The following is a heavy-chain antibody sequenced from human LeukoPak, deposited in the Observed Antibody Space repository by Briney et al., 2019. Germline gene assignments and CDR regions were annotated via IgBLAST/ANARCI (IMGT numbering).Heavy chain of an antibody. CDR2: ISGSGVTT. V-gene: IGHV3-23*01. CDR1: GFTFSTYT. Sequence: GGSLRLSCAASGFTFSTYTLSWVRQTPGKGLEWVSIISGSGVTTYYADSVKGRFIISRDNSKNTLYLQMYSLRAEDTAIYYCAKHPLSGNIDYWGQGTLVTVSS. CDR3: AKHPLSGNIDY. J-gene: IGHJ4*02. D-gene: IGHD2/OR15-2a*01.